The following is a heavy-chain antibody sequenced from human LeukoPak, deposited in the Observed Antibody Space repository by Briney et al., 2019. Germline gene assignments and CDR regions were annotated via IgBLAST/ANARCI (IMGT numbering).Heavy chain of an antibody. CDR1: GGSITSHR. J-gene: IGHJ6*04. D-gene: IGHD5-18*01. CDR2: MYYSGSS. CDR3: ARDHTIYSSMDV. Sequence: SETLSLTCSVSGGSITSHRWSWIRQAPGKALEWIGHMYYSGSSNYNPSLKSRVTISIDTSRTHFSLKLSSVTAADTAVYFCARDHTIYSSMDVWGKGTTVTVST. V-gene: IGHV4-59*11.